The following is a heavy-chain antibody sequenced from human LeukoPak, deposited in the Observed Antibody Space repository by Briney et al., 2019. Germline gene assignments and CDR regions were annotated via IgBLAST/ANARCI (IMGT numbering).Heavy chain of an antibody. V-gene: IGHV1-24*01. CDR3: ATSPITVIVGRIEFAY. Sequence: ASVKVSCKVSGYTFTGLSMHWVRQAPGKGLEWMGGFDPEDGEIIYAQKFQGRVTMTEDTSTDTAYMELSSLRSEDTAVYYCATSPITVIVGRIEFAYWGQGTLVTVSS. J-gene: IGHJ4*02. CDR2: FDPEDGEI. CDR1: GYTFTGLS. D-gene: IGHD3-22*01.